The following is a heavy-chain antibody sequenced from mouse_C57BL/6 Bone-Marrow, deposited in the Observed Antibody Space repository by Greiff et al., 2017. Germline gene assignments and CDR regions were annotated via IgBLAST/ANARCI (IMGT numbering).Heavy chain of an antibody. V-gene: IGHV5-16*01. D-gene: IGHD1-1*01. CDR2: INFDGSST. CDR1: GFTFSDYY. J-gene: IGHJ2*01. CDR3: ARCITTIVANYFDY. Sequence: EVQLVESEGGLVQPGSSMKFSCTASGFTFSDYYMAWVRQVPEKGLEWVANINFDGSSTYYPYSLKSRFIISRDNAKNILYLQMSSLKSEDTATYYWARCITTIVANYFDYWGQGTTLTVSS.